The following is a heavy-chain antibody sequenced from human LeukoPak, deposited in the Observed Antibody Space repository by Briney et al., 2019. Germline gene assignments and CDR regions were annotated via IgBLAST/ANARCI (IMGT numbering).Heavy chain of an antibody. J-gene: IGHJ6*02. V-gene: IGHV3-48*04. CDR3: ARVAHFDRGMDV. Sequence: GGSLRLSCAASGFTFSSYSMKWVRQAPGKGLDWLSYISSGSSTIYYADSVKGRFTISRDNTKKTLYLEMNSLRAEDAAVYFCARVAHFDRGMDVWGQGTTVTVSS. CDR1: GFTFSSYS. D-gene: IGHD3-9*01. CDR2: ISSGSSTI.